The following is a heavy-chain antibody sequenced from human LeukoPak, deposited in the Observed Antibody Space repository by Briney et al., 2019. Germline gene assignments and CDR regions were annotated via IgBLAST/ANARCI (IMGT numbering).Heavy chain of an antibody. CDR2: ISAYYGNT. J-gene: IGHJ6*02. V-gene: IGHV1-18*01. CDR3: ARNRGEKIGEWYYYYGMDV. Sequence: ASVKVSCKASGYTFTSYGISWVRQAPGQGLEWMGWISAYYGNTNYAQKLQGRVTMTTDTSTSTAYMELRSPRSDDTAVYYCARNRGEKIGEWYYYYGMDVWGQGTTVTVSS. D-gene: IGHD3-10*01. CDR1: GYTFTSYG.